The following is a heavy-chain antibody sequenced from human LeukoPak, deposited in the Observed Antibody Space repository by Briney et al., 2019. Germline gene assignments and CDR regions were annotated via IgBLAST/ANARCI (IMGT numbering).Heavy chain of an antibody. CDR1: GYTFTGYY. J-gene: IGHJ4*02. Sequence: ASVKVSCKASGYTFTGYYMHWVRQAPGQGLEWMGWISAYNGNTNYAEKFQGRVTMTTDTSTSTAYMELRSLRSDDTAVYYCAREGSSWYDFGYWGQGTLVTVSS. CDR3: AREGSSWYDFGY. D-gene: IGHD6-13*01. CDR2: ISAYNGNT. V-gene: IGHV1-18*04.